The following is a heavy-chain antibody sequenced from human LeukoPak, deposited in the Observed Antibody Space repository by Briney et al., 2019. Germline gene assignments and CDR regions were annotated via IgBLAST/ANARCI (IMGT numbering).Heavy chain of an antibody. D-gene: IGHD3-10*01. V-gene: IGHV4-30-4*01. CDR2: IYYSGST. J-gene: IGHJ4*02. Sequence: SETLSLTCTVSGGSISSGDYYWSWIRQPPGQGLEWIGYIYYSGSTYYNPSLKSRVTISVDTSKNQFSLKLSSVTAADTAVYYCAREWFGECFDCWGQGTLVTVSS. CDR3: AREWFGECFDC. CDR1: GGSISSGDYY.